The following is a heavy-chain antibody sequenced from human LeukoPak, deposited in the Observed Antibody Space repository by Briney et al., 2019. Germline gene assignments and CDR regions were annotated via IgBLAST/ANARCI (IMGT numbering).Heavy chain of an antibody. V-gene: IGHV4-61*02. CDR1: DDSISSGTYY. Sequence: SQTLSLTCTVSDDSISSGTYYWSWIRQPAGKGLEWIGRIYTSGSTTNNNPSLKSRVTISVDTSKNQISLKLSSVTAADTAVYYCARGINYDFFGYWGQGTLVTVSS. CDR2: IYTSGST. CDR3: ARGINYDFFGY. D-gene: IGHD3-3*01. J-gene: IGHJ4*02.